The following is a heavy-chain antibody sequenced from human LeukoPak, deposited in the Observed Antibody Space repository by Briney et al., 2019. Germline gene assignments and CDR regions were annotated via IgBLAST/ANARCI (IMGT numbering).Heavy chain of an antibody. V-gene: IGHV1-8*01. D-gene: IGHD3-9*01. J-gene: IGHJ4*02. CDR2: MNPDSGDT. CDR1: GYTFTTYD. CDR3: ARGLGDYNTDWFPVSGY. Sequence: ASVKVSCKASGYTFTTYDMTWVRQATGQGLEWMGWMNPDSGDTGYAQKFQGRVTMTRNTAINTAYMELSSLGSEDTAIYYRARGLGDYNTDWFPVSGYWGQGTLVTVSS.